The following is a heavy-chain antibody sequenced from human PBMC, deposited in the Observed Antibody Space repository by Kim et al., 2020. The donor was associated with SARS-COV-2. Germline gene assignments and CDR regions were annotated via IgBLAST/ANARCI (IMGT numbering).Heavy chain of an antibody. CDR3: TSWVV. CDR1: GFTVANAW. V-gene: IGHV3-15*01. D-gene: IGHD7-27*01. J-gene: IGHJ4*02. Sequence: GGSLRLSCAASGFTVANAWMNWVRQAPGKGLEWVGRIKSKAAGGTTDYAAPVKGRFTVSRDDSENTLYLQMNSLKTEDTAFYYCTSWVVWGQGTLVTVSS. CDR2: IKSKAAGGTT.